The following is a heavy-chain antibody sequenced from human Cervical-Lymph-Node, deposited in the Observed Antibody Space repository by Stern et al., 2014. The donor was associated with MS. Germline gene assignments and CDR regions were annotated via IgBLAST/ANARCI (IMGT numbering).Heavy chain of an antibody. CDR1: GGSISSYY. CDR2: IYYSGST. V-gene: IGHV4-59*08. J-gene: IGHJ3*02. CDR3: ARHVSGSYRIDAFDI. Sequence: VQLEESGPGLVKPSETLSLTCTVSGGSISSYYWSWIRQPPGKGLEWIGYIYYSGSTNYNPSLKSRVTISVDTSTNQFSLKLSSGTAADTAVYYCARHVSGSYRIDAFDIWGQGTMVTVSS. D-gene: IGHD1-26*01.